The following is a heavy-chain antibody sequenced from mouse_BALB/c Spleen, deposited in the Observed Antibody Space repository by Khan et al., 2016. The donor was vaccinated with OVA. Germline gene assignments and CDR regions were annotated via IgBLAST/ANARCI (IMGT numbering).Heavy chain of an antibody. CDR2: ISTYSGNT. Sequence: QVQLQQSGPELVRPGVSVKISCKGSGYTFTDYAMHWVKQSHAKSLEWIGLISTYSGNTNYKQKFKGKATMTVDKSSSTAYMELARLTSKDSAIYYCTRPAYDGYYDYWGQGTTLTVSS. CDR1: GYTFTDYA. D-gene: IGHD2-3*01. J-gene: IGHJ2*01. V-gene: IGHV1S137*01. CDR3: TRPAYDGYYDY.